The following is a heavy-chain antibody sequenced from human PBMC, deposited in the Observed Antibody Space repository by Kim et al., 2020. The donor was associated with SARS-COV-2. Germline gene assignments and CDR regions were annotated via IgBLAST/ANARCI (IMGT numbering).Heavy chain of an antibody. CDR1: GFSFGDYY. J-gene: IGHJ4*01. V-gene: IGHV3-11*05. D-gene: IGHD1-26*01. CDR3: ARGRYGPSGDYYCDY. Sequence: GGSLRLSCAASGFSFGDYYMTWIRQTPGKGLEWLSYISNSIDYTRYADSVRGRFTISRDNAKNSLYLQMNSLRAEDTAVYYCARGRYGPSGDYYCDYCG. CDR2: ISNSIDYT.